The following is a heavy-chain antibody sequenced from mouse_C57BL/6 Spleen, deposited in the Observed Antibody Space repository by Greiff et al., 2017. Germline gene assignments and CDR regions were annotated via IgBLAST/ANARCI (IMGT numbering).Heavy chain of an antibody. D-gene: IGHD2-4*01. J-gene: IGHJ2*01. CDR3: ARRTGYDYLYYFDY. V-gene: IGHV1-64*01. CDR2: IHPNSGST. Sequence: QVQLQQPGAELVKPGASVKLSCKASGYTFTSYWMHWVKQRPGQGLEWIGMIHPNSGSTNYNEKFKSKATLTVDKSSSTAYMQLSSLTSEDSAVYYCARRTGYDYLYYFDYWGQGTTLTVSS. CDR1: GYTFTSYW.